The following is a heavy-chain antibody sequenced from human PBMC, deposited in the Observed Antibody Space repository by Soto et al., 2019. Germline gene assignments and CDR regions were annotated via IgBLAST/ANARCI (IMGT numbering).Heavy chain of an antibody. Sequence: GGSLRLSCAASGFTFTNACMTWVRQAPGKGLEWGGRIKNRAEGGTIDDAAAVKGRYTISRDDSKNTLFLEMNSLKTEDTAVYYCTTYYGSGTSWFDPWGQGTLVTVSS. D-gene: IGHD3-10*01. V-gene: IGHV3-15*01. J-gene: IGHJ5*02. CDR1: GFTFTNAC. CDR3: TTYYGSGTSWFDP. CDR2: IKNRAEGGTI.